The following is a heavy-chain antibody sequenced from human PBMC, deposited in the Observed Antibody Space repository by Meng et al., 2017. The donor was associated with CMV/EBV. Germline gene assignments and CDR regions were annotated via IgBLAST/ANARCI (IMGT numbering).Heavy chain of an antibody. CDR2: ISAYNGNT. J-gene: IGHJ4*02. CDR1: GYTFTSYY. Sequence: ASVKVSCKASGYTFTSYYMHWVRQAPGQGLEWMGWISAYNGNTNYAQKLQGRVTMTTDTSTSTAYMELRSLRSDDTAVYYCARGPGVVVPAATDYWGQGTLVTVSS. V-gene: IGHV1-18*04. CDR3: ARGPGVVVPAATDY. D-gene: IGHD2-2*01.